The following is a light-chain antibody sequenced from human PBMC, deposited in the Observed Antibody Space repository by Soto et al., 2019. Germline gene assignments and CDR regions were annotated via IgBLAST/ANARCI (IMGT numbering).Light chain of an antibody. CDR2: GAS. CDR1: QSVSNNY. J-gene: IGKJ2*01. V-gene: IGKV3-20*01. Sequence: EIVLTQSPGTLSLSPGERATLSCRASQSVSNNYLAWYQQKPGQAPRLLIYGASNRATGIPDRFSGSGSGTDFTLTISRLEPEDFAVYYCHQYGSSYTFGQGTKLEIK. CDR3: HQYGSSYT.